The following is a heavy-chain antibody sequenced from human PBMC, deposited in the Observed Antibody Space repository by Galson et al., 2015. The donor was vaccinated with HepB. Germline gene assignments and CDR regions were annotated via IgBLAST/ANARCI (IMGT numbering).Heavy chain of an antibody. D-gene: IGHD5-12*01. CDR1: GFTFSSYA. CDR2: ISGSGNHT. J-gene: IGHJ4*02. CDR3: AKGSGYGFPFDY. V-gene: IGHV3-23*01. Sequence: SLRLSCAASGFTFSSYAMSWVRQAPGKGLEWVSTISGSGNHTYYADSVKGRFIISRDNSKNTVYLQLNPLRVEDTAVYYCAKGSGYGFPFDYWGQGTLVTVSS.